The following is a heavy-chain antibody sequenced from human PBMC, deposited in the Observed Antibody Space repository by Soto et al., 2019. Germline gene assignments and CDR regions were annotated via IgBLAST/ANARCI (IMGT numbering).Heavy chain of an antibody. D-gene: IGHD5-18*01. CDR2: IVPSVDTT. CDR1: GGTFSRSG. Sequence: QVQLVQSGTEVKKPGASVKVSCKASGGTFSRSGFHWVRQAPVQGLEWMGMIVPSVDTTNYAQKSQARVTISADQFTSTVYMELRSLISEDTAVYYCARCPQPPDTADPYAVDVWGQGTRVIVSS. CDR3: ARCPQPPDTADPYAVDV. V-gene: IGHV1-69*18. J-gene: IGHJ6*02.